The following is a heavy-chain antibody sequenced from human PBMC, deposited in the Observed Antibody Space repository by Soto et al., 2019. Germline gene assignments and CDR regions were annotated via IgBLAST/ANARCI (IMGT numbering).Heavy chain of an antibody. J-gene: IGHJ4*02. CDR1: GFTFSSYA. CDR2: ISSGGGST. V-gene: IGHV3-23*01. CDR3: AKETTLQGPDY. Sequence: GGSLRLSCAASGFTFSSYAMSWVRQAPGKGLEWVSTISSGGGSTYYADSVKGRITISRDNPKNTLYLQMNSRRAEDTAVYYCAKETTLQGPDYWGQGTLVTVSS.